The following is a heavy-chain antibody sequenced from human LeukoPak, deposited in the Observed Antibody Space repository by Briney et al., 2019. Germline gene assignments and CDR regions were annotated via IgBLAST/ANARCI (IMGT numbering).Heavy chain of an antibody. J-gene: IGHJ5*02. D-gene: IGHD3-22*01. CDR3: ARGGAYYYDSSGYYEIGFNWFDP. Sequence: ASVKVSCKASGYTFTSYAMNWVRQAPGQGLEWMGWINTNTGNPTYAQGFTGRFVFSLDTSVSTAYLQISSLKAEDTAVYYCARGGAYYYDSSGYYEIGFNWFDPWGQGTLVTVSS. CDR2: INTNTGNP. CDR1: GYTFTSYA. V-gene: IGHV7-4-1*02.